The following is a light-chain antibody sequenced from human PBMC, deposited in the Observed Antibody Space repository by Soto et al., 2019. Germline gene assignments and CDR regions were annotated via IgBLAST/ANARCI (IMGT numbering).Light chain of an antibody. V-gene: IGLV2-8*01. J-gene: IGLJ3*02. CDR2: EVT. CDR1: SSDVGNYNY. Sequence: QSALTQPPSASGSPGQSVTISCTGTSSDVGNYNYVSWYQQHPGKAPKLMIYEVTKRPSGVPDRFSGSKSGNTASLTVSGLQAEDEADYYCRSYAVDNNFMFGGGTQLTVL. CDR3: RSYAVDNNFM.